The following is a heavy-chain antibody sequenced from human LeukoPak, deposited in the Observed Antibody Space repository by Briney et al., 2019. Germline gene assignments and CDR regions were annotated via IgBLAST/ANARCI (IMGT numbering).Heavy chain of an antibody. CDR1: GFTFSDYY. CDR3: ARETTVVTAYMDV. Sequence: GGSLRLSCAASGFTFSDYYMSWIRQAPGKGLEWGSYISSSGSTIYYADSVKGRFTISRDNAKNSLYLQMNSLRAEDTAVYYCARETTVVTAYMDVWGKGTTVTVSS. CDR2: ISSSGSTI. J-gene: IGHJ6*03. D-gene: IGHD4-23*01. V-gene: IGHV3-11*04.